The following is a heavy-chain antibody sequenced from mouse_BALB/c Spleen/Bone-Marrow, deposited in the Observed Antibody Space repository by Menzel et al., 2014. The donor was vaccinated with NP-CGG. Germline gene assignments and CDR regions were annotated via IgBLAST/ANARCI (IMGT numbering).Heavy chain of an antibody. CDR2: IGPENGDT. D-gene: IGHD2-1*01. Sequence: VQLKESGAELVRSGASVKLSCTASGFNIKDYYMHWVKQRPEQGLEWIGWIGPENGDTEYAPKFQGKATMTADTSSNTAYLQLSSLASEDTAVYYCNGNYYAMDYWGQGTSVTVSS. CDR3: NGNYYAMDY. V-gene: IGHV14-4*02. J-gene: IGHJ4*01. CDR1: GFNIKDYY.